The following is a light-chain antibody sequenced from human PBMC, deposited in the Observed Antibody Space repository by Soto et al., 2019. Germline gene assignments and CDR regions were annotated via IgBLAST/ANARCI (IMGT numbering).Light chain of an antibody. J-gene: IGKJ4*01. CDR1: QSISSN. CDR3: QQYENWPPLT. V-gene: IGKV3-15*01. Sequence: EIVMTQYPVILSVSPGETATLSCRASQSISSNVAWYQQKPGQAPRLLMYGASTRAIGIAARFSGSGAGTEFTLTISSLQSEDFAVYYCQQYENWPPLTFGGGTKVEIK. CDR2: GAS.